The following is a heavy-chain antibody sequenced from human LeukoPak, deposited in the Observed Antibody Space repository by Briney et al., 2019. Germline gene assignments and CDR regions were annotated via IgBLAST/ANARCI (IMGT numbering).Heavy chain of an antibody. D-gene: IGHD1-26*01. Sequence: SETLSLTCTVSGGSISSYYWSWIRQPPGKGLEWIGYIYYSGSTNYNPSLKSRVTISVDTSENQFSLNLNSVIAADTAVYYCARLRSPGDFDYWGQGTLVTVSS. CDR3: ARLRSPGDFDY. CDR1: GGSISSYY. V-gene: IGHV4-59*12. J-gene: IGHJ4*02. CDR2: IYYSGST.